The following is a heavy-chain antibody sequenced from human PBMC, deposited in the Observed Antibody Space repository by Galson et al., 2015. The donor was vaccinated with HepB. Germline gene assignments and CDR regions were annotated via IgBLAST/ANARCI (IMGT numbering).Heavy chain of an antibody. Sequence: SLRLSCAASGFTFGSYAMTWVRQAPGKGLAWVSSISGSGGSTYYADSVKGRFTISRDNSKNTLYLQMNSLRAEDTAVYYCAKEGYSSSPVGWFDPWGQGTLVTVSS. CDR3: AKEGYSSSPVGWFDP. D-gene: IGHD6-6*01. J-gene: IGHJ5*02. CDR2: ISGSGGST. CDR1: GFTFGSYA. V-gene: IGHV3-23*01.